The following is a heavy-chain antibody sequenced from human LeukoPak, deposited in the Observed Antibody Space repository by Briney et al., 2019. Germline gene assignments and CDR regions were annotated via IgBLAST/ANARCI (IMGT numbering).Heavy chain of an antibody. V-gene: IGHV3-53*01. CDR1: GFTVSSNY. CDR2: IYSGGST. D-gene: IGHD5-24*01. Sequence: GGSLRLSCAASGFTVSSNYMSWVRQAPGKGLEWVSVIYSGGSTYYADSVKGRFTISRDNSKNTLYLQMNSLRAEDTAVYYCAQRRDGYNSDAFDIWGQGTMVTVSS. CDR3: AQRRDGYNSDAFDI. J-gene: IGHJ3*02.